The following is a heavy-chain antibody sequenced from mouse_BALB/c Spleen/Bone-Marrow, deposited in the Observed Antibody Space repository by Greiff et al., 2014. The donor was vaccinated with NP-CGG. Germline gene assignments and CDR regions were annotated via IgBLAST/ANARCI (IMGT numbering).Heavy chain of an antibody. CDR3: TRSYYRYDEEAWFAY. J-gene: IGHJ3*01. V-gene: IGHV5-6-4*01. CDR1: GFTFSSYT. CDR2: ISSGGSYT. Sequence: EVQLVESGGGLVKPGGSLKLSCAASGFTFSSYTMSWVRQTPEKRLEWVATISSGGSYTYYPDSVKGRFTISRDNAKNTLYLQMSRLKSEDTAMYYCTRSYYRYDEEAWFAYWGQGTLVTVSA. D-gene: IGHD2-14*01.